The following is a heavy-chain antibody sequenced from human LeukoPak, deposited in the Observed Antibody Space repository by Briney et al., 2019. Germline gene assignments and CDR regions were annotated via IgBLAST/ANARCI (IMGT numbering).Heavy chain of an antibody. CDR1: GGTFSSYA. Sequence: SVKVSCKASGGTFSSYAISWVRQAPEQGLEWMGRIIPILGIANYAQKFQGRVTITADKSTSTAYMELSSLRSEDTAVYYCARAQYYYDSSGYPATFDYWGQGTLVTVSS. J-gene: IGHJ4*02. D-gene: IGHD3-22*01. CDR3: ARAQYYYDSSGYPATFDY. CDR2: IIPILGIA. V-gene: IGHV1-69*04.